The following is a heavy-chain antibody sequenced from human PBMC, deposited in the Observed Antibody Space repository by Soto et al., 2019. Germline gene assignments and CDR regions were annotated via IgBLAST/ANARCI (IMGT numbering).Heavy chain of an antibody. CDR3: VRRTEGKEGYSY. D-gene: IGHD1-26*01. J-gene: IGHJ4*02. V-gene: IGHV1-69*06. Sequence: QVQLVQSGAEVKKPGSSVKVSCQVSGGTFSTYGLGWVRQAPGQGLEWMGAIIPFVGTANYVQKFRDRVTITADRSTTTTYMEVKSLTLEDTAVYYCVRRTEGKEGYSYWGQGTLVSVS. CDR1: GGTFSTYG. CDR2: IIPFVGTA.